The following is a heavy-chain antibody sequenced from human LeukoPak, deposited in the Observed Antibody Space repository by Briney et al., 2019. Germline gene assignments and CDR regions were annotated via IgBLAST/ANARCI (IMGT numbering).Heavy chain of an antibody. CDR2: ISGSGGST. CDR1: GFTFSSYA. V-gene: IGHV3-23*01. CDR3: AKSTVASSSTDYYYYYGMDV. D-gene: IGHD6-13*01. J-gene: IGHJ6*02. Sequence: PGGSLRLSCAASGFTFSSYAMSWVRQAPGKGLEWVSAISGSGGSTYYADSVKGRFTISRDNSKNTLYLQMNSLRAEDTAVYYCAKSTVASSSTDYYYYYGMDVWGQGTTVTVSS.